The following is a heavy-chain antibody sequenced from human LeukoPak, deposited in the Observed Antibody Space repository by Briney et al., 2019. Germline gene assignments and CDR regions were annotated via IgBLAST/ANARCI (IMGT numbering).Heavy chain of an antibody. CDR1: GGSISSSSYY. Sequence: SETLSLTCTVSGGSISSSSYYWGWIRQPPGKGLEWIGSIYYSGSTYYNPSLKSRVTISVDTSKNQFSLKLSSVTAADTAVYYCARRQRGSGVRGVIDYWGQGTLVTVSS. CDR2: IYYSGST. CDR3: ARRQRGSGVRGVIDY. V-gene: IGHV4-39*01. J-gene: IGHJ4*02. D-gene: IGHD3-10*01.